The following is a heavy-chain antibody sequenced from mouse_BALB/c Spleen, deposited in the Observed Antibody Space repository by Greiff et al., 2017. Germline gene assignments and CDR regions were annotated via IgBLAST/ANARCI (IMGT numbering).Heavy chain of an antibody. CDR2: IWAGGST. J-gene: IGHJ2*01. Sequence: VKVVESGPGLVAPSQSLSITCTVSGFSLTSYGVHWVRQPPGKGLEWLGVIWAGGSTNYNSALMSRLSISKDNSKSQVFLKMNSLQTDDTAMYYCARTEYYGNYVGYWGQGTTLTVSS. D-gene: IGHD2-1*01. V-gene: IGHV2-9*02. CDR3: ARTEYYGNYVGY. CDR1: GFSLTSYG.